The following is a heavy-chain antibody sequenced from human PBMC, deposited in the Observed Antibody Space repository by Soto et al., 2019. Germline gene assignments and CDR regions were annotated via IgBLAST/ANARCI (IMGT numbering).Heavy chain of an antibody. V-gene: IGHV6-1*01. D-gene: IGHD6-13*01. CDR1: GDSVSSNSAA. J-gene: IGHJ6*02. CDR3: ARAGSCSSWYWGNYYYGMDV. CDR2: TYYRSKWYN. Sequence: PSQTLSLTCAISGDSVSSNSAAWNWIRQSPSRGLEWLGRTYYRSKWYNDYAVSVKSRITINPDTSKNQFSLQLNSVTPEDTAVYYCARAGSCSSWYWGNYYYGMDVWGQGTTVTVSS.